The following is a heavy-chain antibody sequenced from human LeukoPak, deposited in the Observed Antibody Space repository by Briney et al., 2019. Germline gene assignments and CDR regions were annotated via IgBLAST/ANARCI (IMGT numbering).Heavy chain of an antibody. CDR2: IKSKTDGGTT. CDR1: GFTFGNAW. Sequence: PGGSLRLSCAASGFTFGNAWMTWVRQAPGKGLEWVGRIKSKTDGGTTDYPASVKGRFTISRDDSKNTLYLQMNSLKTEDTGVYYCSTQWMGYWGQGTLVTVSS. J-gene: IGHJ4*02. D-gene: IGHD6-19*01. V-gene: IGHV3-15*01. CDR3: STQWMGY.